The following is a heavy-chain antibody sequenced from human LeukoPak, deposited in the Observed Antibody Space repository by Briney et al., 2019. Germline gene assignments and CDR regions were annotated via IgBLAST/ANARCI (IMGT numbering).Heavy chain of an antibody. Sequence: TSETLSLTCAVCGGSFSGYYWSWIRQPPGKGLEWIGEINHSGSTNYNPSLKSRVTISVDTSKNQFSLKLSSVTAADTAVYYCSGYCGGDCPDDAFDIWGQGTMVTVSS. CDR2: INHSGST. CDR1: GGSFSGYY. D-gene: IGHD2-21*01. V-gene: IGHV4-34*01. J-gene: IGHJ3*02. CDR3: SGYCGGDCPDDAFDI.